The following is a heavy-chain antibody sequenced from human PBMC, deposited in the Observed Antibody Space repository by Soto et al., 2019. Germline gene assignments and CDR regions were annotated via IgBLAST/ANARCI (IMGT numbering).Heavy chain of an antibody. Sequence: QVQLLESGGGVVQPGRSLRLSCAASGFTFNTYGMHWVRQAPGKGLEWVSVIAYDGSHRYYADSVKGRFTISRDNSKNTLYLQMNSLRPEDTAVYYCAKDGGTGKYYDYWGQGTLVTVSS. CDR1: GFTFNTYG. V-gene: IGHV3-30*18. D-gene: IGHD2-8*02. CDR3: AKDGGTGKYYDY. J-gene: IGHJ4*02. CDR2: IAYDGSHR.